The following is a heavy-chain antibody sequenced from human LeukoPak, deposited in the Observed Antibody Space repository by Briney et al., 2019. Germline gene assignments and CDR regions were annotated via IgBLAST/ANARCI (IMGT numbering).Heavy chain of an antibody. CDR2: IYPGDSDI. CDR1: GYTFSSYW. CDR3: ARPRDSSSQYYFDY. Sequence: GESLKISCKGSGYTFSSYWIGWVRPMPGKGLEWMGIIYPGDSDIRYSPSFQGQVTISADKSISTAYLQWSSLKASDTAMYFCARPRDSSSQYYFDYWGQGTLVTVSS. J-gene: IGHJ4*02. D-gene: IGHD6-6*01. V-gene: IGHV5-51*01.